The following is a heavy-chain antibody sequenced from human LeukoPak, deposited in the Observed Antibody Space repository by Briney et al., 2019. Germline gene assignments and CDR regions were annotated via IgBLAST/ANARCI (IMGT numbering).Heavy chain of an antibody. Sequence: GGSLRLSCAASGFTFGNSWVHWVRQAPGKGLVWVSLINADGSTATYADSVEGRFTISRDNARNTLSLQMNSLTIEDTAVYYCVVVVEPPDSDGFDVWGQGTMITVSS. D-gene: IGHD1-14*01. CDR1: GFTFGNSW. CDR2: INADGSTA. CDR3: VVVVEPPDSDGFDV. J-gene: IGHJ3*01. V-gene: IGHV3-74*01.